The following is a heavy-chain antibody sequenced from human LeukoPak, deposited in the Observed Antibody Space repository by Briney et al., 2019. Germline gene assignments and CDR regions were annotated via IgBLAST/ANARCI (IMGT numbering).Heavy chain of an antibody. CDR1: GGSISSSSYY. Sequence: SETLSLTCTVSGGSISSSSYYWGWIRPPPGKGLEWIGSIYYSGSTYYNPSLKSRVTISVDTSKNQFSLKLSSVTAADTAVYYCASEGLDENYYYYYMDVWGKGTTVTVSS. CDR2: IYYSGST. CDR3: ASEGLDENYYYYYMDV. D-gene: IGHD6-19*01. V-gene: IGHV4-39*01. J-gene: IGHJ6*03.